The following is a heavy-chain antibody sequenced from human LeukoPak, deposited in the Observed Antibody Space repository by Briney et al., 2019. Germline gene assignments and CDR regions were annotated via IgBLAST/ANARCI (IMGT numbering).Heavy chain of an antibody. CDR2: ISAYNGNT. V-gene: IGHV1-18*04. Sequence: GASVKVSCKTSGYTFTGHYIHWVRQAPGQGLEWMGWISAYNGNTNYAQKLQGRVTMTTDTSTSTAYMELRSLRSDDTAVYYCARDCSSTSCHIRGDYWGQGTLVTVSS. J-gene: IGHJ4*02. CDR1: GYTFTGHY. D-gene: IGHD2-2*02. CDR3: ARDCSSTSCHIRGDY.